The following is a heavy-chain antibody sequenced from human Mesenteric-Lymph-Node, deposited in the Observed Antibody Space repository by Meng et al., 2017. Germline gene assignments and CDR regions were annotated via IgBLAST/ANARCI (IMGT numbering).Heavy chain of an antibody. CDR1: GYTFSGYY. V-gene: IGHV1-2*06. CDR3: ARDTSNWFDP. Sequence: QGPLVQSGAESKKLGASVKVASKASGYTFSGYYMHWVRQAPEQGLEWMGRINPNSGATNYAQKFQGRVTMTRDTSISTAYMELSRLRSDDTAVYYCARDTSNWFDPWGQGTLVTVSS. CDR2: INPNSGAT. J-gene: IGHJ5*02.